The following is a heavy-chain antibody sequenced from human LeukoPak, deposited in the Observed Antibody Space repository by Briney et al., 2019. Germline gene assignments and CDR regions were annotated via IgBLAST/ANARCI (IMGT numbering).Heavy chain of an antibody. D-gene: IGHD2-15*01. CDR1: GFTFDDYW. J-gene: IGHJ4*02. CDR3: ARDRYCSGGSCYSGILDC. V-gene: IGHV3-7*03. Sequence: GGSLRLSCGASGFTFDDYWMSWVRQAPGQGLEWVANINQDGSEKYYLDSAKGRFTISRDNARNSLYLQVNSLRAEDTAVYYCARDRYCSGGSCYSGILDCWGQGTLVTVSS. CDR2: INQDGSEK.